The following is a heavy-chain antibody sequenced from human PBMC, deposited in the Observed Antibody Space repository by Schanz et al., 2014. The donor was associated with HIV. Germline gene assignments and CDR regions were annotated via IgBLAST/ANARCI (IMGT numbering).Heavy chain of an antibody. J-gene: IGHJ6*02. CDR2: ISYDGRNK. Sequence: QVQLVESGGGVVQPGRSLRLSCAASGFTFNSYGMHWVRQAPGKGLEWVAVISYDGRNKYYADSVKGRLTISRDNSKNTLYLQMKSLRREDTAVYFCAKDRNYYDDKYLGKGNYYYYYGMDVWGQGTTVTVSS. CDR3: AKDRNYYDDKYLGKGNYYYYYGMDV. CDR1: GFTFNSYG. D-gene: IGHD3-22*01. V-gene: IGHV3-30*18.